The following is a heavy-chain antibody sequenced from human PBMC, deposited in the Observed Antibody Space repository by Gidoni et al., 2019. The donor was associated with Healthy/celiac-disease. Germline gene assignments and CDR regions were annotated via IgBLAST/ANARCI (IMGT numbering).Heavy chain of an antibody. CDR3: ARGGRVATIDY. J-gene: IGHJ4*02. Sequence: QVQLVRSGAEVKKPGASVKVSCKAAGYTFTSYDSNWVRQATGPGLEWMGWMNPNSGNTGYDQKFQGRVTMTRNTSISTAYMELSSLRSADTAVYYCARGGRVATIDYWGQGPLVTVSS. CDR2: MNPNSGNT. CDR1: GYTFTSYD. V-gene: IGHV1-8*01. D-gene: IGHD5-12*01.